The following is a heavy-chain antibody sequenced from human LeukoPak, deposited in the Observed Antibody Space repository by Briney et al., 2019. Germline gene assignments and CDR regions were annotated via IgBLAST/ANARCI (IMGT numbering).Heavy chain of an antibody. J-gene: IGHJ3*02. CDR2: ISGSGGST. CDR1: GFTFSSYA. V-gene: IGHV3-23*01. D-gene: IGHD6-13*01. CDR3: AKKQQLVSVPGDAFDI. Sequence: GGSLRLSCAASGFTFSSYAMSWVRQAPGKGLEWVSAISGSGGSTYYADSVKGRFTISRDNSKNTLYLQMNSLRAEDTAVYYFAKKQQLVSVPGDAFDIWGQGTMVTVSS.